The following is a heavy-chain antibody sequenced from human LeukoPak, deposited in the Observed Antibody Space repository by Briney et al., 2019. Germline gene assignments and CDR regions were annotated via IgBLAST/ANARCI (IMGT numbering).Heavy chain of an antibody. D-gene: IGHD2-2*02. CDR1: GFTFSSYA. CDR3: APDCSSTSCYIN. CDR2: ISGSGGST. V-gene: IGHV3-23*01. Sequence: GGSLRLSCAASGFTFSSYAMSWVRQAPGKGLEWVSAISGSGGSTYYADSVKGRFTISRDNSKNTLYLQMNSLRAEDTAVYYCAPDCSSTSCYINWGQGTLVTVSS. J-gene: IGHJ4*02.